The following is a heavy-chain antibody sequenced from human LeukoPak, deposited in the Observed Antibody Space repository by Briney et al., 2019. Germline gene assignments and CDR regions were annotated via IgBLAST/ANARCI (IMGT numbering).Heavy chain of an antibody. CDR1: GFTFSSFSMN. D-gene: IGHD3-22*01. V-gene: IGHV4-39*02. CDR2: IYYSGST. J-gene: IGHJ4*02. Sequence: GSLRLSCAASGFTFSSFSMNWVRQPPGKGLEWIGSIYYSGSTYYNPSLKSRVTISVDTSKNQFSLKLSSVTAADTAVYYCARDRGGYYDSSVSYYFDYWGQGTLVTVSS. CDR3: ARDRGGYYDSSVSYYFDY.